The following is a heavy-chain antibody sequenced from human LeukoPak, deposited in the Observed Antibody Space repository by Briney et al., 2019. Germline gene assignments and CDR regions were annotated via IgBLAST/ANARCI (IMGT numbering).Heavy chain of an antibody. J-gene: IGHJ4*02. CDR3: ARDGQQLPFDY. D-gene: IGHD6-13*01. Sequence: SETLSLTCAVSGYSISSGYYWGWIRQPPGKGLEWIGSIYHSGSTYYNPSLKSRVTISVDTSKNQFSLKLSSVTAADTAVYYCARDGQQLPFDYWGQGTLVTVSS. CDR2: IYHSGST. V-gene: IGHV4-38-2*02. CDR1: GYSISSGYY.